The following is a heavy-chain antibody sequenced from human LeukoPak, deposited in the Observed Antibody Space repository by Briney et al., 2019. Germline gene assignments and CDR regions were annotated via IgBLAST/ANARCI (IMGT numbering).Heavy chain of an antibody. D-gene: IGHD3-16*02. V-gene: IGHV4-34*01. J-gene: IGHJ4*02. CDR2: INHSGST. CDR3: ARGRIMITFGGVIVEGPLYFDY. Sequence: SETLSLTCAVYGGSFSSYYWSWIRQPPGKGLEWIGEINHSGSTNYNPSLKSRVTISVDTSKNQFSLKLSSVTAADTAVYYCARGRIMITFGGVIVEGPLYFDYWGQGTLVTVSS. CDR1: GGSFSSYY.